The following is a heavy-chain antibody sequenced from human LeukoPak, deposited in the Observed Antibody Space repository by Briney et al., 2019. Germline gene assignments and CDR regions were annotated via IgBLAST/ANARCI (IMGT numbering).Heavy chain of an antibody. D-gene: IGHD3-16*01. V-gene: IGHV3-23*01. CDR2: ISGSGGST. CDR3: ARDLAHGDI. J-gene: IGHJ3*02. Sequence: GASLRLSCAASGFTFSSYAMSWVRQAPGKGLEWVSAISGSGGSTYYADSVKGRFTISRDNSKNTLDLQMNSLRVEDTAVYYCARDLAHGDIWGQGTMVTVSS. CDR1: GFTFSSYA.